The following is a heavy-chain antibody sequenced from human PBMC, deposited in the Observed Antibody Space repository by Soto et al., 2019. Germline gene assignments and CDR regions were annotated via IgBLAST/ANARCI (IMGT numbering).Heavy chain of an antibody. Sequence: QVQLVESGGGVVQPGTSLRLSCAASGFTFSRNGMHWVRQAPGKGLGWVAFIWYDGSDNNHADSVRGRFTISRDNSRSTLYLQMTSLRVEDTAVYYFARWTGSERGGSWDFWGQGTLVTVSS. V-gene: IGHV3-33*01. CDR2: IWYDGSDN. CDR1: GFTFSRNG. CDR3: ARWTGSERGGSWDF. J-gene: IGHJ4*02. D-gene: IGHD1-1*01.